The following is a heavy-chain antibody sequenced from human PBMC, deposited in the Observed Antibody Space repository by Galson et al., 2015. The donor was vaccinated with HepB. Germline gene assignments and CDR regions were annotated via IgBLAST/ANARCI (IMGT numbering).Heavy chain of an antibody. V-gene: IGHV1-69*13. CDR2: IIPIFGTA. Sequence: SVKVSCKASGGTFSSYAISWVRQAPGQGLEWMGGIIPIFGTANYAQKFQGRVTITADESTSTAYMELSSLRSEDTAVYYCAEATSIAAAGTEMVHNWFDPWGQGTLVTVSS. CDR3: AEATSIAAAGTEMVHNWFDP. D-gene: IGHD6-13*01. J-gene: IGHJ5*02. CDR1: GGTFSSYA.